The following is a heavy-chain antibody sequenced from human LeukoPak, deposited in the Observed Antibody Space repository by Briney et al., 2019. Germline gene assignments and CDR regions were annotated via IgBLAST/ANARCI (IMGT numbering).Heavy chain of an antibody. V-gene: IGHV4-34*01. Sequence: PSETLSLTCAVYGGSFSGYYWSWIRQPPGKGLEWIGEINHSGSSNYNPSLKSRVTISVDTSKNQFSLRLSSVTAADTAVYYCARGPSLVIWGQGTLVTVSS. CDR2: INHSGSS. D-gene: IGHD2-21*01. CDR1: GGSFSGYY. CDR3: ARGPSLVI. J-gene: IGHJ4*02.